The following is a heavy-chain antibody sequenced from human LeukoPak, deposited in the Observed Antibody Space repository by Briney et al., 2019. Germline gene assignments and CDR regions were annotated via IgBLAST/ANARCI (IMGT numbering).Heavy chain of an antibody. D-gene: IGHD3-10*01. Sequence: SETLSLTCAVYGGSFSGYYWSWIRQPPGKGLEWIGEINHSGSTNYNPSLKSRVTISVDTSKNQFSLKLSSVTAADSAVCYCARKSRVVVTMVRMDWFDPWGQGTLVTVSS. J-gene: IGHJ5*02. CDR3: ARKSRVVVTMVRMDWFDP. CDR1: GGSFSGYY. V-gene: IGHV4-34*01. CDR2: INHSGST.